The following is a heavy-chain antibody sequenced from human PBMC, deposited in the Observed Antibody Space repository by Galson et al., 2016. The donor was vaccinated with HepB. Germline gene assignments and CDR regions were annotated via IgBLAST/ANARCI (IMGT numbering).Heavy chain of an antibody. D-gene: IGHD1-26*01. J-gene: IGHJ4*02. Sequence: SLRLSCAASGFSVSDSYMRWVRQAPGKGLEWVSLIYSGGSTYYADSVKGRFIISRDSSRNTLDLQMNSLRVEDTALYYCAKDSPIGVSYADYDFWGQGILVTVSS. CDR2: IYSGGST. V-gene: IGHV3-53*03. CDR1: GFSVSDSY. CDR3: AKDSPIGVSYADYDF.